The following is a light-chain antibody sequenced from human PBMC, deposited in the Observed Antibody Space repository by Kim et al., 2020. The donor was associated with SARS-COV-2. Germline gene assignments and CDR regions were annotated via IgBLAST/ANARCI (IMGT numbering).Light chain of an antibody. CDR3: SSYAGSNNV. J-gene: IGLJ1*01. CDR2: EVS. Sequence: LTQPPSASGSPGQSVTISCTGTSSDVGGYNYVSWYQRHPGKAPKLMIYEVSKRSSGVPDRFSGSKSGNTASLTVSGLQAEDEADYYCSSYAGSNNVFGTGTKVTVL. V-gene: IGLV2-8*01. CDR1: SSDVGGYNY.